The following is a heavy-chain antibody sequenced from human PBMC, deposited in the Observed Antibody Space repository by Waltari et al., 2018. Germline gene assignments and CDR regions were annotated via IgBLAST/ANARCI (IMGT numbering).Heavy chain of an antibody. CDR2: IYTSGST. CDR3: ASRADTGY. CDR1: GGSISSYY. Sequence: VQLQESSTGLAEPAETQSRPRTYSGGSISSYYWSWIRQPAGKGLEWIGRIYTSGSTNSNPSLKSRVTMSVDTSKNQFSLKLSSVTAADTAVYYCASRADTGYWGQGTLVTVSS. J-gene: IGHJ4*02. D-gene: IGHD6-19*01. V-gene: IGHV4-4*07.